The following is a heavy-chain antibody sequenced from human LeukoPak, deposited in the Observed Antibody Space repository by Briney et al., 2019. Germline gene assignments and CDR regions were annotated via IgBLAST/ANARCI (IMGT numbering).Heavy chain of an antibody. CDR2: IYYSGST. J-gene: IGHJ5*02. Sequence: SETLSLTCTVSGGSISSSSYYWGWIRQPPGKGLEWLGSIYYSGSTYYNPSLKSRVTISVDTSKNQFSLKLGSVTAADTAVYYCARDKRATYDFWSGYNWFDPWGQGTLVTVSS. CDR1: GGSISSSSYY. V-gene: IGHV4-39*07. CDR3: ARDKRATYDFWSGYNWFDP. D-gene: IGHD3-3*01.